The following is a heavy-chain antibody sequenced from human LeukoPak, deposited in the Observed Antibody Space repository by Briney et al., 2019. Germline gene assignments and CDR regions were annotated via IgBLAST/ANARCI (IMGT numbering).Heavy chain of an antibody. CDR2: ISYDGSNK. D-gene: IGHD3-3*01. J-gene: IGHJ4*02. CDR1: GFTFSSYA. V-gene: IGHV3-30-3*01. Sequence: SGGSLRLSCAASGFTFSSYAMHWVRQAPGKGLEWVAVISYDGSNKYYADSVKGRFTISRDNSKNTLYLQMNSLRAEDTAVYYCAKDRLRLRFLEWFRGNYFDYWGQGTLVTVSS. CDR3: AKDRLRLRFLEWFRGNYFDY.